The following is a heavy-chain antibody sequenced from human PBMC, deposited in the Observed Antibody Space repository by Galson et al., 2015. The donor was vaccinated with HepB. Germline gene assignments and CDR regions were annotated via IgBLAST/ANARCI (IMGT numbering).Heavy chain of an antibody. CDR3: ARVPYSSSWLRGFDY. D-gene: IGHD6-13*01. V-gene: IGHV1-18*01. CDR1: DYTFTSYG. Sequence: SVKVSCKASDYTFTSYGISWVRQAPGQGLEWMGWISAYNGNTNYAQKLQGRVTMTTDTSTSTAYMELRSLRSDDTAVYYCARVPYSSSWLRGFDYWGQGTLVTVSS. CDR2: ISAYNGNT. J-gene: IGHJ4*02.